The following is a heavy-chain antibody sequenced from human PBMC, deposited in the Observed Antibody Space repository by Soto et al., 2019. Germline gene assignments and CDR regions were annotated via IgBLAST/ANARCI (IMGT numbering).Heavy chain of an antibody. CDR3: ARFIGRAYGMDG. CDR2: LNVANGNT. V-gene: IGHV1-3*01. J-gene: IGHJ6*02. CDR1: GYTFTTYS. Sequence: ASVKVSCKASGYTFTTYSMHWVRQAPGQRLEWMGWLNVANGNTKYSQKFQGRVTITRDTSASTAYMELSSLRSEDTAVYYCARFIGRAYGMDGRGPGTTVTLSS.